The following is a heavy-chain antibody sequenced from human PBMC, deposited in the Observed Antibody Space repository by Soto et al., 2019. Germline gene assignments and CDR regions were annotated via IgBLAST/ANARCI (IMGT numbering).Heavy chain of an antibody. Sequence: GGSLRLSCAASVFTVSSYDMHWVRQATGKGLEWVSAIGTAGDPYYPGSVKGRFTISRENAKNSLYLQMNSLRAGDTAVYYCARGSSSWYHGMDVWGQGTTVTVSS. CDR3: ARGSSSWYHGMDV. J-gene: IGHJ6*02. D-gene: IGHD6-13*01. CDR1: VFTVSSYD. CDR2: IGTAGDP. V-gene: IGHV3-13*05.